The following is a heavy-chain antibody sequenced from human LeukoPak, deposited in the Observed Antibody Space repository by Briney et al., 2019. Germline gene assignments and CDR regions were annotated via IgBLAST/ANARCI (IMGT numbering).Heavy chain of an antibody. Sequence: GGSLRLSCAASVFTFSSYRLNWVRQAPGKGLEWVSSISSSSSYIYYADSVKGRFTISRDNAKNSLYLQMNSLRAEDTAVYYCAGSSRDGYNLIAYMDVWGKRTTVTVSS. V-gene: IGHV3-21*01. CDR3: AGSSRDGYNLIAYMDV. CDR1: VFTFSSYR. J-gene: IGHJ6*03. D-gene: IGHD5-24*01. CDR2: ISSSSSYI.